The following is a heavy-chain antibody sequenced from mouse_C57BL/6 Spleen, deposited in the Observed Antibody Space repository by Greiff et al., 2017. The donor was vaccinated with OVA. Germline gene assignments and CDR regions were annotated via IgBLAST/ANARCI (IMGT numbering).Heavy chain of an antibody. J-gene: IGHJ1*03. CDR3: ARHYYGSSYWYFDV. D-gene: IGHD1-1*01. Sequence: VQLQQSGPGLVQPSQSLSITCTVSGFSLTSYGVHWVRQSPGKGLEWLRVIWSGGSTDYNAAFISRLSISKDTSKSQVFFKMNSLQADDTAIYYCARHYYGSSYWYFDVWGTGTTVTVSS. CDR2: IWSGGST. V-gene: IGHV2-2*01. CDR1: GFSLTSYG.